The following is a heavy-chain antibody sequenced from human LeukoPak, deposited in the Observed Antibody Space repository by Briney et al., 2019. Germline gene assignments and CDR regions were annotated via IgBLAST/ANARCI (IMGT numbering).Heavy chain of an antibody. CDR3: SKDLKGGTRSPQEFDY. J-gene: IGHJ4*02. D-gene: IGHD2-15*01. V-gene: IGHV3-23*01. Sequence: GGSLRLSCAASGFTFSIYAMSWVRQAPGKGLEWVSTISGSGGSTYYADSVKGRFTISRDNSKNTLYLQMNSLRAEDTAVYYCSKDLKGGTRSPQEFDYWGQGTLVTVSS. CDR1: GFTFSIYA. CDR2: ISGSGGST.